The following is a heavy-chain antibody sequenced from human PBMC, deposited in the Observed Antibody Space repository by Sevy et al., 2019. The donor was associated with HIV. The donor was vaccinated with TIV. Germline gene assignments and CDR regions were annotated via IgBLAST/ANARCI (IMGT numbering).Heavy chain of an antibody. Sequence: GGSPRLSCAASGFTFSNYGMHWVRQAPGKGLEWVAVISYDGSKKYYADSVKGRFTISRDNSKNTLYLQMNSLGTEDTAVYYCAKRPSLFYLLDYWGQRTLVTVSS. CDR2: ISYDGSKK. D-gene: IGHD3-3*01. V-gene: IGHV3-30*18. CDR1: GFTFSNYG. CDR3: AKRPSLFYLLDY. J-gene: IGHJ4*02.